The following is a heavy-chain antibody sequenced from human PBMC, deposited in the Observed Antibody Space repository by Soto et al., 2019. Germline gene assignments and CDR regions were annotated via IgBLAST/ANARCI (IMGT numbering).Heavy chain of an antibody. CDR3: ARVTGRYYYSMDV. Sequence: PSETLSLTCTVSGGSISNYYWSWIRQPPGKGLEWIGYIYYSGSTNYNPSLKSRVTISVDTPKNQFSLKLSSVTAADTAVYYCARVTGRYYYSMDVWGQGTTVTVSS. V-gene: IGHV4-59*12. CDR1: GGSISNYY. J-gene: IGHJ6*02. CDR2: IYYSGST.